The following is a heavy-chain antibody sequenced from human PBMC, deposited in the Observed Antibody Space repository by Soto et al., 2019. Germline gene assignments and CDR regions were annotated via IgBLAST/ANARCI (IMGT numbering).Heavy chain of an antibody. D-gene: IGHD4-4*01. CDR3: VTLQFSRWFY. CDR2: TKHKAASYTT. V-gene: IGHV3-72*01. J-gene: IGHJ4*02. Sequence: SLRLSSAASGFTLSDHFMEWVRQAPGKGLEWVGRTKHKAASYTTDYAASVNGRFTISRDDSKNSLYLQMNSLKTEDTAMYYCVTLQFSRWFYWGLGTLVTASS. CDR1: GFTLSDHF.